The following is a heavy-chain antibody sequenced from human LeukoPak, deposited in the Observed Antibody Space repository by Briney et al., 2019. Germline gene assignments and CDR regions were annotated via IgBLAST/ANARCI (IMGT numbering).Heavy chain of an antibody. Sequence: GGSLRLSCAASGFTFSSYGMSWVRQAPGKALEWVSSITTSGGSTYYADSVKGRFTVSRDNSKNMVYLQMDSLRAEDTAVYYCTGGRSAYWGQGTLVTVSS. J-gene: IGHJ4*02. CDR3: TGGRSAY. V-gene: IGHV3-23*01. CDR2: ITTSGGST. D-gene: IGHD1-1*01. CDR1: GFTFSSYG.